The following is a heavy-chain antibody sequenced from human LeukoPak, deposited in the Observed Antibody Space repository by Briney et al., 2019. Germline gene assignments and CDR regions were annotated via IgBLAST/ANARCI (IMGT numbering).Heavy chain of an antibody. CDR2: ISSSSSYI. Sequence: PGGSLRLSCAASGFTFSSYSMNWVRQAPGKGLEWVSSISSSSSYIYYADSVKGRFTISRDNAKNSLYLQMNSLRAEDTAVYYCASHTNYGGNPGDYWGQGTLVTVSS. CDR3: ASHTNYGGNPGDY. D-gene: IGHD4-23*01. CDR1: GFTFSSYS. V-gene: IGHV3-21*01. J-gene: IGHJ4*02.